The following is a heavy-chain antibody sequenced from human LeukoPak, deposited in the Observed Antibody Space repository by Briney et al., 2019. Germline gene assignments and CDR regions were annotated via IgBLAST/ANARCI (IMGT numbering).Heavy chain of an antibody. D-gene: IGHD5-24*01. CDR3: ARVRNGYSYDAFEI. Sequence: PGGSLRLSCAASGFTFDDYGMSWVRQAPGKGLEWVPGINWNGGSTGYADSVKGRFTISRDNAKNSLYLQMNSLRAEDTALYYCARVRNGYSYDAFEIWGQGTMVTVSS. CDR1: GFTFDDYG. J-gene: IGHJ3*02. V-gene: IGHV3-20*04. CDR2: INWNGGST.